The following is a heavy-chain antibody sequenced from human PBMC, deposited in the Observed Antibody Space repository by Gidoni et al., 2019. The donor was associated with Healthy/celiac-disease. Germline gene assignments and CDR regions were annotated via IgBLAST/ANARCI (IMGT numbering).Heavy chain of an antibody. CDR2: ISSSSSTI. J-gene: IGHJ6*02. Sequence: EVQLVESGGGLVQPGGSLRLSCAASGFTFSSYSMNWVRQAPGKGLEWVSYISSSSSTIYYADSVKGRFTISRDNAKNALYLQMNSLRDEDTAVYYCARDLHARTGRHYGSGSRYGMDVWGQGTTVTVSS. D-gene: IGHD3-10*01. V-gene: IGHV3-48*02. CDR1: GFTFSSYS. CDR3: ARDLHARTGRHYGSGSRYGMDV.